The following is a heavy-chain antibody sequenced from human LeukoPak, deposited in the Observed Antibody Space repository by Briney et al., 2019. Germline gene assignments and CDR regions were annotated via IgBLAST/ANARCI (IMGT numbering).Heavy chain of an antibody. D-gene: IGHD3-22*01. J-gene: IGHJ4*02. V-gene: IGHV4-39*07. Sequence: SETLSLTCTASGGSISSTTYYWGWIRQPPGKGLEWIGSIYYSGSTYYNPSLKSRVTISVDTSKNQFSLKLSSVTAADTAVYYCASSLRYYDSSGYYYFDYWGQGTLVTVSS. CDR1: GGSISSTTYY. CDR3: ASSLRYYDSSGYYYFDY. CDR2: IYYSGST.